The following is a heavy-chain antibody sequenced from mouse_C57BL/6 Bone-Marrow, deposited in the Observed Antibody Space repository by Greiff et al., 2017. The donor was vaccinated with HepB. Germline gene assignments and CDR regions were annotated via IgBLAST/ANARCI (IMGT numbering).Heavy chain of an antibody. D-gene: IGHD2-4*01. V-gene: IGHV1-50*01. J-gene: IGHJ2*01. CDR3: ARRGLRYDYDKDYFDY. CDR1: GYTFTSYW. CDR2: IDPSDSYT. Sequence: QVQLQQPGAELVKPGASVKLSCKASGYTFTSYWMQWVNQRPGQGLEWIGEIDPSDSYTNYNQKFKGKATLTVDTSSSTAYMQISSLTSEDSAVYYCARRGLRYDYDKDYFDYWGQGTTLTVSS.